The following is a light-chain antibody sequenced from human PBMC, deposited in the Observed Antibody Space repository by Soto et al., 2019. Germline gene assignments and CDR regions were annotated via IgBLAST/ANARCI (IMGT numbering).Light chain of an antibody. Sequence: AIQMTQSPSSLSASVGDRVTIACRASQYIRSDLVWYQQKPGKAPKVLIDAASSLQTGVPSRFSGSGSGTDFTLTISSLQPEDFATYYCLQDYYYPRTFGQGTKVEIK. CDR1: QYIRSD. CDR2: AAS. V-gene: IGKV1-6*01. CDR3: LQDYYYPRT. J-gene: IGKJ1*01.